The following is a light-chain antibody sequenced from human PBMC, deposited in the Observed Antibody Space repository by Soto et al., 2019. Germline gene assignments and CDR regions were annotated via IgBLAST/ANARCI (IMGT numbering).Light chain of an antibody. CDR1: SSDVGGYNS. Sequence: QSVLTQPASVSGSPGQSITISCTGTSSDVGGYNSVSWYQQHPGKAPKLMIYGVSNRPSGISNRFSGSKSGNTASLTISGLQTEDEADYYCSSFISSTTLALCVFGTGTKLT. V-gene: IGLV2-14*03. CDR3: SSFISSTTLALCV. J-gene: IGLJ1*01. CDR2: GVS.